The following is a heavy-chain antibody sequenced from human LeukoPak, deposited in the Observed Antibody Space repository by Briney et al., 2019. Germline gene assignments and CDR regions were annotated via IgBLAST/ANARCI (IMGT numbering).Heavy chain of an antibody. CDR2: IKRKIDGETT. CDR1: GFTFSDCW. J-gene: IGHJ4*02. Sequence: GGSLRLSCATSGFTFSDCWMSWVRQAPGKGLEWVGRIKRKIDGETTDHGAPVKDRFTISRDDSKNTLSLQMNSLQTADTAVSYCVAGLGSSELDYWGQGTLVTVSS. D-gene: IGHD3-9*01. V-gene: IGHV3-15*01. CDR3: VAGLGSSELDY.